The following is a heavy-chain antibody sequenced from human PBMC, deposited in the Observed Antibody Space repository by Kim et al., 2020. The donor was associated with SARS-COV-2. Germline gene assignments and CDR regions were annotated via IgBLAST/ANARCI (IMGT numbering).Heavy chain of an antibody. CDR1: GYTFTYRY. J-gene: IGHJ3*02. V-gene: IGHV1-45*02. CDR3: ASGRAGIDAFDI. CDR2: ITPFNGNT. Sequence: SVKVSCKASGYTFTYRYLHWVRQAPGQALEWMGWITPFNGNTNYAQKFQDRVTITRDRSMSTAYMELSSLRSEVTAMYYCASGRAGIDAFDIWGQGTMVTVSS. D-gene: IGHD6-13*01.